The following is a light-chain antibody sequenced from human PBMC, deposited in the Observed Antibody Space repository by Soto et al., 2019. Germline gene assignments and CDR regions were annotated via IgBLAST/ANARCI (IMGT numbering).Light chain of an antibody. J-gene: IGKJ1*01. CDR1: QSVSSY. CDR3: QQRSNWPVT. CDR2: DAS. Sequence: ELVLTQSPGTLSLSPGERATLSCRTSQSVSSYLAWYQQKPGQAPRLLIYDASNRASGIPARFSGSGSGTDFTLAISSLEPEDFAVYYCQQRSNWPVTFGQGTRVEIK. V-gene: IGKV3-11*01.